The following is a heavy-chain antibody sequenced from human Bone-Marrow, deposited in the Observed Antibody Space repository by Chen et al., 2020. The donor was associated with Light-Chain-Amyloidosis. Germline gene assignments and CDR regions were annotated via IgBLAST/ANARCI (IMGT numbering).Heavy chain of an antibody. CDR3: AKDLAYCGGDCTDAEYFQH. J-gene: IGHJ1*01. V-gene: IGHV3-23*01. D-gene: IGHD2-21*01. CDR2: ISGSGGST. Sequence: EVQLLESGGGLVQPGGSLRLSCAASGFPFSSYAMGWVRQAPGKGLEWVSAISGSGGSTYYADSVKGRFTISRDNSKNTLYLQMNSLRAEDTAVYYCAKDLAYCGGDCTDAEYFQHWGQGTLVTVSS. CDR1: GFPFSSYA.